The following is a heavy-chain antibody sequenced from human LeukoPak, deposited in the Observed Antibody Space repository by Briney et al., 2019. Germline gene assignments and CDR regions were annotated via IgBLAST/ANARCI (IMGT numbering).Heavy chain of an antibody. V-gene: IGHV5-51*01. J-gene: IGHJ6*04. CDR2: IYPGDSDT. D-gene: IGHD3-10*01. CDR1: GYSFTSYW. Sequence: GESLNISCKGSGYSFTSYWIGWVRQMPGKGLEWMGIIYPGDSDTRYSPSFQGQVTISADKSISTAYLQWSSLKASDTAMYYCARLGGYGSGSMGYYYYGMDVWGKGTTVTVSS. CDR3: ARLGGYGSGSMGYYYYGMDV.